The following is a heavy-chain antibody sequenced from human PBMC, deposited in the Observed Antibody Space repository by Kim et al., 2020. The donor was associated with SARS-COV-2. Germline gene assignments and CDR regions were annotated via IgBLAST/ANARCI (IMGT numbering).Heavy chain of an antibody. V-gene: IGHV3-33*05. CDR2: ISYDGSLK. CDR3: ARDRPPYCSGGSCHIGY. D-gene: IGHD2-15*01. CDR1: GFTFSTYG. Sequence: GGSLRLSCAASGFTFSTYGMHGVRQAPGKGLEWVALISYDGSLKSSADSVKGRFAISRDISKNTLYLQMNSLRAEDTAVYYCARDRPPYCSGGSCHIGYWGQGTLVTVSS. J-gene: IGHJ4*02.